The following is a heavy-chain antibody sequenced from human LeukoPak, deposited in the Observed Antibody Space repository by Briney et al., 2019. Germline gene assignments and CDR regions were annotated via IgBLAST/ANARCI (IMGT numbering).Heavy chain of an antibody. CDR1: GYTFTGYY. V-gene: IGHV1-2*02. Sequence: ASVKVSCKASGYTFTGYYMHWVRQAPGQGLEWMGWINPNSGGTNYAQKFQGRVTITADKSTSTAYMELSSLRSEDTAVYYCARDRGEMATISYYYMDVWGKGTTVTVSS. CDR3: ARDRGEMATISYYYMDV. D-gene: IGHD5-24*01. J-gene: IGHJ6*03. CDR2: INPNSGGT.